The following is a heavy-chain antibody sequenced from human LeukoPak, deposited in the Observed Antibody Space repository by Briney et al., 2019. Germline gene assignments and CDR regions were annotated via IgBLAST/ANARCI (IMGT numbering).Heavy chain of an antibody. V-gene: IGHV3-30*18. J-gene: IGHJ6*02. CDR2: ISYDGSNK. D-gene: IGHD2-2*01. CDR1: GFTFSSYG. CDR3: AKLGDCSSTSCYRAYYYYGMDV. Sequence: GGSLRLSCAASGFTFSSYGMHWVRQAPGKGLEWVAVISYDGSNKYYADSVKGRFTISRDNSKNTLYLQMNSLRAEDTAVYYCAKLGDCSSTSCYRAYYYYGMDVWGQGTTVTVSS.